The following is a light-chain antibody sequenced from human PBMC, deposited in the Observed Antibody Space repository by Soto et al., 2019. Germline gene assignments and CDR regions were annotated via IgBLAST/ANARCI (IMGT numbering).Light chain of an antibody. CDR2: GHS. V-gene: IGKV3-20*01. CDR3: QQYGPSPPT. J-gene: IGKJ1*01. Sequence: EIVLTQSPGTLSLSPGERANLSCRTSQSVGSSYLAWYQQKPGQAPRLVIYGHSSRATGIPDRFSGSGSGTAFTLTINRLEPEDFAVYYCQQYGPSPPTFGQGTKVEIK. CDR1: QSVGSSY.